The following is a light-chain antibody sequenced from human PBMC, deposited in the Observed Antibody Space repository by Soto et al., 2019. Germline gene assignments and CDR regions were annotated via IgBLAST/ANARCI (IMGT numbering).Light chain of an antibody. CDR3: QQYNDRPYT. CDR2: GAA. V-gene: IGKV3-20*01. CDR1: ESVRSSY. Sequence: EIMLWHCPLPLCLSPEERATLSCRASESVRSSYLAWYQQKPGQAPRLLIYGAATRATGIPDTFTGSGSGTDVTLSVIRREPQDFVVYFCQQYNDRPYTLGQGTQVDI. J-gene: IGKJ2*01.